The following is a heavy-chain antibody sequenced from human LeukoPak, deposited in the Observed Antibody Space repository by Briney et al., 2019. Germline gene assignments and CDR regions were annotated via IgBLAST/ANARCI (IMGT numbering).Heavy chain of an antibody. V-gene: IGHV1-8*01. D-gene: IGHD6-19*01. CDR3: ASLVGSSSGGFDY. CDR2: MNPNSGNT. CDR1: VYTFTSYD. J-gene: IGHJ4*02. Sequence: ASVTVSCKASVYTFTSYDINWVRQATGQGLEWMGWMNPNSGNTGYAQKFQGRVTMTRNTSISTAYMELSSLRSEDTAVYYCASLVGSSSGGFDYWGQGTLVTVSS.